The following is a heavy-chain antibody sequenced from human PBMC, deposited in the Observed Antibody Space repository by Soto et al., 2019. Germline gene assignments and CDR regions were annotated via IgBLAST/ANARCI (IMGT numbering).Heavy chain of an antibody. CDR1: GFSFSNYG. D-gene: IGHD3-16*01. Sequence: QVQLVESGGGVAQPGTSLRLSCAASGFSFSNYGMHWVRQAPGKGLEWVAVISHAGSKIFYADSVKGRLTISRDNSKNTLFVQMNSLRVEDTAVYYCAKARGSLQQLCRNYLDFWGQGVLVTVSS. J-gene: IGHJ4*02. CDR2: ISHAGSKI. V-gene: IGHV3-30*18. CDR3: AKARGSLQQLCRNYLDF.